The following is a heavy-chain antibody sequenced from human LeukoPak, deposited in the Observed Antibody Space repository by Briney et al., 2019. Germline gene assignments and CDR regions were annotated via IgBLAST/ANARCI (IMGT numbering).Heavy chain of an antibody. J-gene: IGHJ4*02. D-gene: IGHD1-1*01. CDR2: IYSGGNT. CDR1: GFTVSNNY. Sequence: GGSLRLSCAASGFTVSNNYMSWVRQAPGKGLEWVSVIYSGGNTYYADSVKGRFTISRDNSKNTLYLQMNGLSAEDTAVYYCARDRVNWNDVGGLFDYWGQGTLVTVSS. V-gene: IGHV3-53*01. CDR3: ARDRVNWNDVGGLFDY.